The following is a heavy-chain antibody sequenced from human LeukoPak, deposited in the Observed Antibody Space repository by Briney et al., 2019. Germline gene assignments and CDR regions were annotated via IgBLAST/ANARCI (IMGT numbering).Heavy chain of an antibody. V-gene: IGHV3-30-3*01. CDR3: ARDQRDFDY. CDR1: GFTFSSYA. Sequence: QSGGSLRLSCAASGFTFSSYAMHWVRQAPGKGLEWVAVISYDGSNKYYADSVKGRFTISRDNSKNTLYLQMNSLRAEDTAVYYCARDQRDFDYWGQGTLVTVSS. CDR2: ISYDGSNK. J-gene: IGHJ4*02.